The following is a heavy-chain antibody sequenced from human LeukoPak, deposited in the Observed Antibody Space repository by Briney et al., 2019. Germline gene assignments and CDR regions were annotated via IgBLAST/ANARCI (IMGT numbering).Heavy chain of an antibody. J-gene: IGHJ4*02. D-gene: IGHD1-26*01. Sequence: GGSLRLSCAASGFTFSSYGMHWVRQAPGKGLEWVAVISYDGSNKYYADSVKGRFTISRDNAKNSLYLQMNSPRAEDTAVYHCARMRGSYSFDYWGQGTLVTVSS. CDR1: GFTFSSYG. V-gene: IGHV3-30*03. CDR2: ISYDGSNK. CDR3: ARMRGSYSFDY.